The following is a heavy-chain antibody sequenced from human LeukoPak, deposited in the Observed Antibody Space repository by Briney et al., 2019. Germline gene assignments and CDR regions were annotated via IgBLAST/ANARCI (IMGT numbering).Heavy chain of an antibody. CDR3: ARHGYYYYMDV. CDR2: ISGSGSNI. V-gene: IGHV3-48*03. Sequence: GGSLRLSCAASGFTFSTYEMNWVRQAPGKGGEGVSYISGSGSNIYYADSVKGRFTISRDNAKNSLYLQMNSLRAEDTAVYYCARHGYYYYMDVWGKGTTVTVSS. J-gene: IGHJ6*03. CDR1: GFTFSTYE.